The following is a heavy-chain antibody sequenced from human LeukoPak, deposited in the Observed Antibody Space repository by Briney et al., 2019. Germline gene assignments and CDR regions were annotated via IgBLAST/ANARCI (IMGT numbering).Heavy chain of an antibody. J-gene: IGHJ3*02. CDR1: GGTFSSYA. V-gene: IGHV1-69*04. Sequence: SVKVSCKASGGTFSSYAISWVRQAPGQGLEWMGRIIPILGIANYAQKFQGRVTITADKSTSTAYMELSSLRSEDTAVYYCARVGIAAAGPAFDIWGQGTMVTVSS. CDR3: ARVGIAAAGPAFDI. CDR2: IIPILGIA. D-gene: IGHD6-13*01.